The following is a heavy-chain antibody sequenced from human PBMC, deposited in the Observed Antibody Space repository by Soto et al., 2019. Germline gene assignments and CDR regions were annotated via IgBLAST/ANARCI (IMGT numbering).Heavy chain of an antibody. D-gene: IGHD2-21*02. V-gene: IGHV1-18*01. J-gene: IGHJ6*01. Sequence: ASVKVSCNASGYTFTSYGISWVRPAPGQGLEWMGWISADNGNANYAQKLQGRVTMTTDTSTSTAYMELRSLRSDDTAVYYCARAYCGGDFYRYYYYGMDVWG. CDR1: GYTFTSYG. CDR3: ARAYCGGDFYRYYYYGMDV. CDR2: ISADNGNA.